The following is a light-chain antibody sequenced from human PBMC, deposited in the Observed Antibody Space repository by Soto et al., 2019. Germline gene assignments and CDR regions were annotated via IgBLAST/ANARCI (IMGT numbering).Light chain of an antibody. CDR3: LHPYIYLLS. Sequence: DIHMSQAVSSVSASVGDRVPITCRASQGIKTDLGWYQQKPGKAPKRLIYAASRLQSGVPSRFSGSGSGTEFTLTISSLQPEDFARYYCLHPYIYLLSLGGGTKV. J-gene: IGKJ4*01. CDR1: QGIKTD. CDR2: AAS. V-gene: IGKV1-17*01.